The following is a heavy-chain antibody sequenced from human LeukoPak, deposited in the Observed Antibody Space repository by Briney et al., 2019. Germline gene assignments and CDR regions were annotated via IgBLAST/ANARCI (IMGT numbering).Heavy chain of an antibody. V-gene: IGHV3-48*01. CDR2: ISSSSSTI. Sequence: SGGSLRLSCAASGFTFSSYSMNWVRQAPGKGLEWVSYISSSSSTIYYADSVKGRFTISRDNAKNSLYLQMNSLRVEDTAVYYCARCTTGRTFGSLREIKRSREIDYWGQGTLVSVSS. CDR1: GFTFSSYS. J-gene: IGHJ4*02. CDR3: ARCTTGRTFGSLREIKRSREIDY. D-gene: IGHD1-1*01.